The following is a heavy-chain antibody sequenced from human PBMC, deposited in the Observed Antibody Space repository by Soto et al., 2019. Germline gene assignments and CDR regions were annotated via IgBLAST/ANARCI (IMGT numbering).Heavy chain of an antibody. CDR1: GYTFTSYA. Sequence: ASVKVSCKASGYTFTSYAMHWVRQAPGQRLEWMGWINAGNGNTKYSQKFQGRVTITRDTSASTAYMELSSLRSEDTAVYYCARDAYYYGSGSYPCDYWGQGTLVTVSS. D-gene: IGHD3-10*01. V-gene: IGHV1-3*01. CDR2: INAGNGNT. J-gene: IGHJ4*02. CDR3: ARDAYYYGSGSYPCDY.